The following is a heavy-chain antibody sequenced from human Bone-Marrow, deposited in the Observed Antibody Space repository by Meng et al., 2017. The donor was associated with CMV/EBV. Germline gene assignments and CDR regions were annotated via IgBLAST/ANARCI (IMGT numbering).Heavy chain of an antibody. CDR3: AREKVNYGMDV. D-gene: IGHD4-11*01. J-gene: IGHJ6*01. Sequence: SETLSLTCTVSGGSISSYYWSWIRQPPGKGLEWIGYIYYSGSTNYNPSLKSRVTISVDTSKNQFSLKLSSVTAADTAVYYCAREKVNYGMDVWGQGPTVTGSS. CDR1: GGSISSYY. CDR2: IYYSGST. V-gene: IGHV4-59*01.